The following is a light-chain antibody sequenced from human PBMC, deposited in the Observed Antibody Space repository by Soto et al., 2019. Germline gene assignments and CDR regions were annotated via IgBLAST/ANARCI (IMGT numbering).Light chain of an antibody. Sequence: DIVMTQSPLSLPVTPGEPASISCRSSQSLLHSNGYNYLDWYLQKPGQSPQLLIYLGSNRASGVPDRLSGSGSGTDFTLKISRVEAEDVGVYYCMQALQTPRTFGPGTKVDSK. CDR1: QSLLHSNGYNY. CDR3: MQALQTPRT. CDR2: LGS. J-gene: IGKJ3*01. V-gene: IGKV2-28*01.